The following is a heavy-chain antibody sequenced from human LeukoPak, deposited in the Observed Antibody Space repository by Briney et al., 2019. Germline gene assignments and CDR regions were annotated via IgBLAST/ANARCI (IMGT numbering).Heavy chain of an antibody. CDR2: NAFSGSA. Sequence: ASETLSLTCTVAGGSVSRNSNDWSWIRQPPGKGLEWIGYNAFSGSARYNPSLKSRFTISVDTSKSQFSLKLSSLTAADTAVYHCARDTPGAYDFWWFDPWGQGTLVTVSS. D-gene: IGHD3-3*01. V-gene: IGHV4-61*01. J-gene: IGHJ5*02. CDR1: GGSVSRNSND. CDR3: ARDTPGAYDFWWFDP.